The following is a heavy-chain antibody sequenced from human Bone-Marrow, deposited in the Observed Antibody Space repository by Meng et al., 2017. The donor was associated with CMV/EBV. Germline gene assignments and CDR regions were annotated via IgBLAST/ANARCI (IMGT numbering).Heavy chain of an antibody. V-gene: IGHV4-59*01. D-gene: IGHD3-10*01. CDR1: GDSISNYY. J-gene: IGHJ4*02. CDR2: IYYSGST. CDR3: ARSGYYGSGSPFDY. Sequence: LRLSCNVSGDSISNYYWSWIRQPPGKGLEWIGYIYYSGSTNYSPSLKSRVTISLDTSKNQFSLRLSSVTAADTAVYYCARSGYYGSGSPFDYWGQGTLVTVSS.